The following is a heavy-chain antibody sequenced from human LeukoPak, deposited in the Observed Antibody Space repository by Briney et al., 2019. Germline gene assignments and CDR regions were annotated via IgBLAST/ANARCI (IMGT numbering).Heavy chain of an antibody. CDR1: GFTVSYNY. J-gene: IGHJ4*02. D-gene: IGHD2-15*01. CDR3: ASTPPRYLGYFDY. CDR2: IYSGGST. V-gene: IGHV3-53*01. Sequence: TGGSLRLSCAASGFTVSYNYMRWARQAPGKGREWVSVIYSGGSTYYADSVKGRFTISRDNSKNTLYFQMNSLRAEDTAVYYCASTPPRYLGYFDYWGQGTLVTVSS.